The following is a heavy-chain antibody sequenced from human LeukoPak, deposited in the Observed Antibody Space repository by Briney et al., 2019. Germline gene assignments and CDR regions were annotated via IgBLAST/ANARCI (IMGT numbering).Heavy chain of an antibody. CDR3: ARDLEANY. CDR2: ISYDGSNK. CDR1: GFTFSSYG. J-gene: IGHJ4*02. V-gene: IGHV3-30*03. D-gene: IGHD1-26*01. Sequence: PGGSLRLSCAASGFTFSSYGMHWVRQAPGKGLEWVAFISYDGSNKYYADSVKGRFTISRDNSKNTLYLQMNSLRAEDTAVYYCARDLEANYWGQGTPVTVSS.